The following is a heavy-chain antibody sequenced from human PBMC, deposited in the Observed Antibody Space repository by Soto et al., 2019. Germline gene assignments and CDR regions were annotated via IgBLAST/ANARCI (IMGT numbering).Heavy chain of an antibody. CDR2: ISGSGGST. V-gene: IGHV3-23*01. D-gene: IGHD3-3*01. J-gene: IGHJ3*02. CDR1: GFTFSSYA. Sequence: GGSLRLSCAASGFTFSSYAMSWVRQAPGKGLEWVSAISGSGGSTYYADSVKGRFTISRDNSKNTLYLQMNSLRAEDTAVYYCAKDSLLLEWLFPSDAFDIWGQGTMVTVSS. CDR3: AKDSLLLEWLFPSDAFDI.